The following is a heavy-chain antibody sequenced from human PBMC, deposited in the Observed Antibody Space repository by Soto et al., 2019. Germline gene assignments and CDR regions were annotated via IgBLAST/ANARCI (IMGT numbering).Heavy chain of an antibody. J-gene: IGHJ5*01. CDR2: IGGGGGRT. Sequence: EAQLLDSGGGLVQPGGSLRLSCAASGFSSSSYVMGWVRQTPGKGLEWVSGIGGGGGRTYYADSVQGRFTISRDNSKNALYLQMNSLTAEDTAVYYCAKGWLEFWGQGTLVTVSS. CDR1: GFSSSSYV. V-gene: IGHV3-23*01. CDR3: AKGWLEF.